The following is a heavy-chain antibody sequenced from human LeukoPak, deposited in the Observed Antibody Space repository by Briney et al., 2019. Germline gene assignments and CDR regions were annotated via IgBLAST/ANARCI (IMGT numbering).Heavy chain of an antibody. CDR1: GASISSGGYL. J-gene: IGHJ4*02. Sequence: SQPLSLTCAVSGASISSGGYLWSWIRQPPGKVLVWIGYIYHSGSTYYNPSLKSRVTISVDRSKNQFSLKLSSVTAADTAVYYCAREGGPYRPLDYSGQGTLVTVSS. CDR2: IYHSGST. CDR3: AREGGPYRPLDY. V-gene: IGHV4-30-2*01.